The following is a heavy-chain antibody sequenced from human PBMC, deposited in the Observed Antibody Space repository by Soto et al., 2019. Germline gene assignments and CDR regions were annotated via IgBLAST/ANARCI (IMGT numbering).Heavy chain of an antibody. CDR3: ARKDKSGYFNWFDP. CDR2: IFPSDSDT. Sequence: RKISCRTSGYKFTSSWIAWVRQMPGKGLEWMGIIFPSDSDTRYSPSFQGQVTISADRSTSTVFLQWASLKASDTAVYFCARKDKSGYFNWFDPWGQGTLVTVSS. V-gene: IGHV5-51*01. J-gene: IGHJ5*02. CDR1: GYKFTSSW. D-gene: IGHD3-22*01.